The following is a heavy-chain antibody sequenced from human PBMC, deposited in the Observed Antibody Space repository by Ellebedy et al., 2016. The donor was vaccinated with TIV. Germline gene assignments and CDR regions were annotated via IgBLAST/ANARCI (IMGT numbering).Heavy chain of an antibody. Sequence: GESLKISCAASGFTFSSYGMHWVRQAPGKGLEWVAVISYDGSNKYYADSVKGRFTISRDNSKNTLYLQMNSLRAEDTAVYYCAKEEDDGSGTLGYWGQGTLVTVSS. CDR2: ISYDGSNK. J-gene: IGHJ4*02. CDR3: AKEEDDGSGTLGY. D-gene: IGHD3-10*01. CDR1: GFTFSSYG. V-gene: IGHV3-30*18.